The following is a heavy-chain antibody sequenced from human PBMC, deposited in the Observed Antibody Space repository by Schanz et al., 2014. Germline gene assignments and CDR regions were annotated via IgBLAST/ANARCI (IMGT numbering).Heavy chain of an antibody. J-gene: IGHJ4*02. CDR2: ISAYNGNT. CDR3: ARDAADFYESLTEEDY. D-gene: IGHD3-9*01. Sequence: QVHLVQSGAEVKRPGASVKVSCKASGYTFTSYGISWVRQAPGQGLEWMGWISAYNGNTKYPQKLQGRVTMTTDTSTSTAYMELRSLSSDDTAVYYCARDAADFYESLTEEDYWGQGTLVTVSS. V-gene: IGHV1-18*01. CDR1: GYTFTSYG.